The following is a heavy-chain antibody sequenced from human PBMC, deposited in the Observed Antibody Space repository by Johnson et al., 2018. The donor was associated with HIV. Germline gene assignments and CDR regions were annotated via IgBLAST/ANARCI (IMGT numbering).Heavy chain of an antibody. CDR3: ARGYYDSSGYPVGAFDI. V-gene: IGHV3-23*04. CDR1: GFTFSSYA. J-gene: IGHJ3*02. D-gene: IGHD3-22*01. CDR2: ISASGDST. Sequence: VQLVESGGDLVQPGGSLRLSCAASGFTFSSYAMSWVRQAPGKGLEWVSAISASGDSTYYADSVKGRFTISRDRSKNTLYLRMNSLRAEDTAVYYCARGYYDSSGYPVGAFDIWGQGTMVTVSS.